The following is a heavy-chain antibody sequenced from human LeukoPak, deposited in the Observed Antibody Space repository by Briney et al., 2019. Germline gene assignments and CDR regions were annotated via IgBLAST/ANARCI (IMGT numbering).Heavy chain of an antibody. Sequence: SETLSLTCAVYGGSFSGYSWNWIRQPPVKGLEWIGEINHSGGTNYNPSLKSRVTISVDTSKKQFSLKLSSVAAADTAVYYCARGVDYYGVWGQGTLVTVSS. CDR2: INHSGGT. D-gene: IGHD3-10*01. V-gene: IGHV4-34*01. J-gene: IGHJ4*02. CDR1: GGSFSGYS. CDR3: ARGVDYYGV.